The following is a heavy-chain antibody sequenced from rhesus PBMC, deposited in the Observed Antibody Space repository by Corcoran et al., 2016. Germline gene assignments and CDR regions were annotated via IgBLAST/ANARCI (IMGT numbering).Heavy chain of an antibody. CDR1: GFTFSNHY. CDR3: ARPYCSGGVCYLRFDY. J-gene: IGHJ4*01. D-gene: IGHD2-39*02. V-gene: IGHV3-6*01. Sequence: EVQLVESGGGLGQSGGFLRVSCAASGFTFSNHYMYWVRQAPGTGLERGGFIRSKAYGGTAEYAASVKGRFTIPKDDSKGIASLQMNSLKTEGTAVYYCARPYCSGGVCYLRFDYWGQGVLVTVSS. CDR2: IRSKAYGGTA.